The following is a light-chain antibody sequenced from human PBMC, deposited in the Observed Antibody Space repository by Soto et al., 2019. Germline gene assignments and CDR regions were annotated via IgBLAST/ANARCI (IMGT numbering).Light chain of an antibody. V-gene: IGKV3-11*01. Sequence: ETVLTQSPATLSLSPGERATLSCRASQSVSSYLAWYQQKPGQAPRLLISDASNRATGIPARFSGSGSGTDFTLTISSLEPEDFAVYYCQQRSNWPLTFGXGT. CDR3: QQRSNWPLT. J-gene: IGKJ4*01. CDR2: DAS. CDR1: QSVSSY.